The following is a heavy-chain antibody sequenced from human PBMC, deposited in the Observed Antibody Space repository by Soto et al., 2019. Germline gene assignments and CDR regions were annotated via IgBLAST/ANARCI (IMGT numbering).Heavy chain of an antibody. V-gene: IGHV1-8*01. CDR1: GYTFTSYD. D-gene: IGHD3-3*01. Sequence: ASVKVSCKASGYTFTSYDINWVRQATGQGLEWMGWMNPNSGNTGYAQKFQGRVTMTRNTSISTAYMELSSLRSEDTAVYYCARAVDVLRFLEWLPRYMDVWGKGTTVTVSS. CDR3: ARAVDVLRFLEWLPRYMDV. CDR2: MNPNSGNT. J-gene: IGHJ6*03.